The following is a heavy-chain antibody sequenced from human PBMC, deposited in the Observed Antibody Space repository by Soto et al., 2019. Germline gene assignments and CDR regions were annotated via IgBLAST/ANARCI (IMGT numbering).Heavy chain of an antibody. CDR2: ISPSDSYS. D-gene: IGHD5-12*01. CDR3: ARRIYNGYEIFDY. V-gene: IGHV5-10-1*01. CDR1: GYSFSSYW. J-gene: IGHJ4*02. Sequence: GESLKISCKGSGYSFSSYWITWVRQKPGEALEWMGRISPSDSYSDYSPTFQGHVSISTDKYTSTVYLEWSSLKASDTGMYYCARRIYNGYEIFDYCGQGTRVTVSS.